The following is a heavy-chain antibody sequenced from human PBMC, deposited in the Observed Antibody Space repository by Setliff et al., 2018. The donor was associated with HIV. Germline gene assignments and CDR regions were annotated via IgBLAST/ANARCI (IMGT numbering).Heavy chain of an antibody. J-gene: IGHJ3*02. D-gene: IGHD3-22*01. Sequence: PGGSLRLSCAASGFIFSSYSMNWVRQAPGKGLEWVSYISSSSSTIYYADSVKGRFTISRDNAKNSLYLQMNSLRAEDTAVYYCARDLYYYDSSGPPDAFDIWGQGTMVTVSS. V-gene: IGHV3-48*04. CDR3: ARDLYYYDSSGPPDAFDI. CDR1: GFIFSSYS. CDR2: ISSSSSTI.